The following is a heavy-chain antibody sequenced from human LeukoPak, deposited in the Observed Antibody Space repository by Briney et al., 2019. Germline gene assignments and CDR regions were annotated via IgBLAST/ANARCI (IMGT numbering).Heavy chain of an antibody. V-gene: IGHV3-21*06. CDR3: AREGGRRRASNFDWFDP. CDR1: GFTSSAYT. D-gene: IGHD3-16*01. Sequence: GGSLRLSCAASGFTSSAYTMNWVRQAPGKGLEWVSAVSSNSAYIYYADSLRGRFTMSRDNAKSLLYLQINSLRADDTAVYYCAREGGRRRASNFDWFDPWGQGTLVTVSS. J-gene: IGHJ5*02. CDR2: VSSNSAYI.